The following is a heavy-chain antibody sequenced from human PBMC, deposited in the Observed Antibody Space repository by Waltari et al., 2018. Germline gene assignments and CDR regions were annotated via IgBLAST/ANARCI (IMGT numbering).Heavy chain of an antibody. D-gene: IGHD2-21*01. V-gene: IGHV3-11*01. CDR3: AREPWAGGGAL. CDR2: IGASGIPL. CDR1: GFTLSDYY. Sequence: QVQLVESGGGLVKPGGSLRISCVASGFTLSDYYMSWISQAPGKGLEWVSLIGASGIPLSYSDSVKGRFTISRDNAKNSLYLQMYSLRAEDSAVYYCAREPWAGGGALWGQGTLVIVSS. J-gene: IGHJ4*02.